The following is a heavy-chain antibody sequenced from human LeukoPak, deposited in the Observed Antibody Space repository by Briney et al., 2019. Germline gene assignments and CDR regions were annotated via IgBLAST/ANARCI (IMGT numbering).Heavy chain of an antibody. CDR2: INAGNGNT. CDR3: ANGPGYYDFWSGRGDWFDP. D-gene: IGHD3-3*01. Sequence: ASVKVSGKASGYTFTSYAMHWVRQAPGQRLEWMGWINAGNGNTKYSQKFQGRVTITRDTSASTAYMELSSLRSEDTAVYYCANGPGYYDFWSGRGDWFDPWGQGTLVTVSS. CDR1: GYTFTSYA. V-gene: IGHV1-3*01. J-gene: IGHJ5*02.